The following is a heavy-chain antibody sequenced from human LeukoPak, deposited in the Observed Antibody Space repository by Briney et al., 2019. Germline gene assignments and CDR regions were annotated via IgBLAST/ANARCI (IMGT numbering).Heavy chain of an antibody. D-gene: IGHD3-10*01. V-gene: IGHV1-69*04. J-gene: IGHJ4*02. Sequence: SVKVSCKASGGTFSSYAISWVRQAPGQGLEWMGRIIPILGIANYAQKFQGRVTITADKSTSTAYMELSSLRSEVTAVYYCASFETTRPRAPVDYWGQGTLVTVSS. CDR2: IIPILGIA. CDR1: GGTFSSYA. CDR3: ASFETTRPRAPVDY.